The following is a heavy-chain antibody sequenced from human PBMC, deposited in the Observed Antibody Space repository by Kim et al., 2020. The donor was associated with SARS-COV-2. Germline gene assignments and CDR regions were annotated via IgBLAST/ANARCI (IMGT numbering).Heavy chain of an antibody. V-gene: IGHV4-39*01. CDR3: ARHGSGTIGDSSGFDY. Sequence: SETLSLTCTVSGGSISSSSYYWGWIRQPPGKGLEWIGSIYYSGSTYYNPSLKSRVTISVDTSKNQFSLKLSSVTAADTAVYYCARHGSGTIGDSSGFDYWGQGTLVTVSS. J-gene: IGHJ4*02. D-gene: IGHD3-22*01. CDR2: IYYSGST. CDR1: GGSISSSSYY.